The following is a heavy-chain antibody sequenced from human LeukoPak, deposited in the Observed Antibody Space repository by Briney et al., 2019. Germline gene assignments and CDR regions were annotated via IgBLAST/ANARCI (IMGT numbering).Heavy chain of an antibody. CDR1: GGSISSYY. D-gene: IGHD2-2*01. CDR2: IYYSGST. V-gene: IGHV4-59*08. Sequence: PSETLSLTCTVSGGSISSYYWSWIRQPPGKGLEWIGYIYYSGSTNYNPSLKSRVTISVDTSKNQFSLKLSSVTAADTAVYYCARQFIPDSCVDYWGQGTLVTVSS. J-gene: IGHJ4*02. CDR3: ARQFIPDSCVDY.